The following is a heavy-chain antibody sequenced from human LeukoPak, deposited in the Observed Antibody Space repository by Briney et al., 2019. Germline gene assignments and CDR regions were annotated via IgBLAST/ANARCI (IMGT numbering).Heavy chain of an antibody. D-gene: IGHD6-19*01. CDR1: GFTFSSYS. V-gene: IGHV3-21*01. CDR2: ISSSSSYI. J-gene: IGHJ4*02. Sequence: GGSLRLSCAASGFTFSSYSMNWVRQAPGKGLEWVSSISSSSSYIYYADSVKGRFTISRDNAKNSLYLQMNSLRAEDTAVYYCTKGGTGWNYFDCWGQGTLVTVSS. CDR3: TKGGTGWNYFDC.